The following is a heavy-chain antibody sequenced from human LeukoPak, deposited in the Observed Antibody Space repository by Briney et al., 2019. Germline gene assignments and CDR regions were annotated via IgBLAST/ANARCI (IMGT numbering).Heavy chain of an antibody. CDR1: GYTFTSYY. D-gene: IGHD1-26*01. Sequence: GASVKVSCKASGYTFTSYYMHWVRQAPGQGLEWMGIINPSGGSTSYAQKFQGRVTMTRDTSTSTVYMELSSLRSEDTAVYHCARDREPHYFDYWGQGTLVTVSS. CDR2: INPSGGST. CDR3: ARDREPHYFDY. V-gene: IGHV1-46*01. J-gene: IGHJ4*02.